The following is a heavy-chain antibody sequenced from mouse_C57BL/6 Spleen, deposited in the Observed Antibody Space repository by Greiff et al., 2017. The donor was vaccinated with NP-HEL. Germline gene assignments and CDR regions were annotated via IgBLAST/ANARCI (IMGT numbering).Heavy chain of an antibody. J-gene: IGHJ1*03. Sequence: QVQLQQPGAELVMPGASVKLSCKASGYTFTSYWMHWVKQRPGQGLEWIGEIDPSDSYTNYNQKFKGKSTLTVYKSASTAYMQLSSLTSEDSAVYYCARRGLITTVVATDFDVWGTGTTVTVSS. V-gene: IGHV1-69*01. CDR3: ARRGLITTVVATDFDV. CDR1: GYTFTSYW. CDR2: IDPSDSYT. D-gene: IGHD1-1*01.